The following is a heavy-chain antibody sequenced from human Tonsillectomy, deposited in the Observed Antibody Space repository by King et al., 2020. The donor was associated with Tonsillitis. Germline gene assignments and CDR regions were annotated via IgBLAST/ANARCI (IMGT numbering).Heavy chain of an antibody. CDR2: INHSGSS. CDR1: GGSFSGYY. V-gene: IGHV4-34*01. D-gene: IGHD1-26*01. Sequence: VQLQQWGAGLLKPSETLSLTCAVYGGSFSGYYWSWIRQPPGKGLEWIGEINHSGSSNYNPSLKSRVTISVDTSKNQFSLRLSSVTAADTAVYYCARVRSGGYYTTFDYWGQGTQVTVSS. CDR3: ARVRSGGYYTTFDY. J-gene: IGHJ4*02.